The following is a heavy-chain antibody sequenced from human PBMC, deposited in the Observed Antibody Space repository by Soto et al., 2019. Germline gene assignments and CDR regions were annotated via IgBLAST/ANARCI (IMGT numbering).Heavy chain of an antibody. CDR2: IFGDDDK. CDR3: ANRGMYFYFGS. CDR1: GFSLTRSGVG. V-gene: IGHV2-5*02. J-gene: IGHJ4*02. Sequence: QITLRESGPTLVSPTQTLTLTCTFSGFSLTRSGVGVGWIRQPPGKALEWLALIFGDDDKRYSPPLRNRLTITKDTSKNQVVLTMIAMDPEDTATYYCANRGMYFYFGSWGQGTLVTVSS. D-gene: IGHD2-8*01.